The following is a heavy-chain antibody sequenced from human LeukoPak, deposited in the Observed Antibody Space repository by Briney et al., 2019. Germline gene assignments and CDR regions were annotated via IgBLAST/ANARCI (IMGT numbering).Heavy chain of an antibody. Sequence: GGSLRLSCAASGFTFSSYEMNWVRQAPGKGLEWVSYISSSGSTIYHADSVKGRFTISRDNAKNSLYLQMNSLRAEDTAVYYCARVQGSSWYPRDYYYYGMDVWGKGTTVTVSS. CDR1: GFTFSSYE. CDR2: ISSSGSTI. J-gene: IGHJ6*04. CDR3: ARVQGSSWYPRDYYYYGMDV. D-gene: IGHD6-13*01. V-gene: IGHV3-48*03.